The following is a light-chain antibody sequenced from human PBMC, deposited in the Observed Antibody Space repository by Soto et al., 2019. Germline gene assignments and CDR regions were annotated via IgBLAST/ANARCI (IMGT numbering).Light chain of an antibody. V-gene: IGKV1-5*03. CDR2: KAS. CDR3: QQYNSYPVT. Sequence: DIQMTQSPSTLSASVGDRVTITCRASQSISSWLAWYQQKPGKAPNLLIYKASSLVSGVPSRFSGSGSGTEFTHSISSLQPDDFATYDCQQYNSYPVTFGQRNKLEIK. J-gene: IGKJ2*01. CDR1: QSISSW.